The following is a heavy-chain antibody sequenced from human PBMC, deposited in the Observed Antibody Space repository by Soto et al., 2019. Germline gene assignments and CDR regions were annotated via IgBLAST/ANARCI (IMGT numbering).Heavy chain of an antibody. CDR1: GYSFTNFG. J-gene: IGHJ4*02. Sequence: QVRLVQSGPEVKKPGASVKVSCKASGYSFTNFGINWVRQAPGQGLEWMGWISSYNGDTKFARHFTERGIMHTDQSASTAYKELRSLRSDDTAVYFCALGPPVLIPDLDYWGQGALVNFSS. V-gene: IGHV1-18*01. D-gene: IGHD2-21*01. CDR2: ISSYNGDT. CDR3: ALGPPVLIPDLDY.